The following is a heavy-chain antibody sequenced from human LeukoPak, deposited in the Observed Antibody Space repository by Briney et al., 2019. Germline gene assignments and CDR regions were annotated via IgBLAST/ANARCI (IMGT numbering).Heavy chain of an antibody. J-gene: IGHJ5*02. D-gene: IGHD6-13*01. CDR3: AKDPDSTSLNWFDH. CDR2: ITDSGSQT. Sequence: PGGSLRLSCTVSGFRFSDYAMKWVRQAPGKGLRGVSGITDSGSQTFYADSVKGRFTISRDNSKNTLYLEMNNLRDEDTAIYYCAKDPDSTSLNWFDHWGQGTLVTVSS. V-gene: IGHV3-23*01. CDR1: GFRFSDYA.